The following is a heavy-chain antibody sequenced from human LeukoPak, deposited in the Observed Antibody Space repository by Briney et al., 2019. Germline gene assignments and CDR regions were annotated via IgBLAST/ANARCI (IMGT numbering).Heavy chain of an antibody. CDR2: IGSSGTTI. D-gene: IGHD3-22*01. CDR3: AREVTMTVVASENWFDP. J-gene: IGHJ5*02. V-gene: IGHV3-48*03. Sequence: GGSLRLSCAASGFTFSSYEMNWVRQAPGKGLEWVSYIGSSGTTIHYADSVRGRSTISRDNAKNSLYLQMNSLRAEDTGVYYCAREVTMTVVASENWFDPWGQGTLVTVSS. CDR1: GFTFSSYE.